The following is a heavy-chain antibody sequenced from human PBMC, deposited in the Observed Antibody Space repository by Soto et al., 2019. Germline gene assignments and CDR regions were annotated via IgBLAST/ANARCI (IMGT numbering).Heavy chain of an antibody. CDR3: AIGYPWVDY. CDR1: GGSISSYY. Sequence: LSLTCTVSGGSISSYYWSWIRQPPGKGLEWIGYIYYSGSTNYNPSLKSRVTISVDTSKNQFSLKLSSVTAADTAVYYCAIGYPWVDYWGQGTLVTVSS. CDR2: IYYSGST. J-gene: IGHJ4*02. D-gene: IGHD6-25*01. V-gene: IGHV4-59*01.